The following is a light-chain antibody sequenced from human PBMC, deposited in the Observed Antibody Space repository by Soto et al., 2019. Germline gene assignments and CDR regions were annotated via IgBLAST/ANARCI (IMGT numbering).Light chain of an antibody. CDR2: LGS. J-gene: IGKJ1*01. CDR1: QSLLYSNGYNY. Sequence: DIVMTQSPLSLPVTPGEPASISCRSSQSLLYSNGYNYLDWYVQKPGQSPQLLIYLGSNRASGGPDRFSGSGSGTDFTLKISRVEAEDVGVYYCMQALQSRTFGQGTKVEIK. V-gene: IGKV2-28*01. CDR3: MQALQSRT.